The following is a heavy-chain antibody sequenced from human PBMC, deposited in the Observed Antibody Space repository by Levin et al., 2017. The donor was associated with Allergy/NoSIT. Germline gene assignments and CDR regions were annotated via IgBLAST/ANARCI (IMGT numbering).Heavy chain of an antibody. V-gene: IGHV4-38-2*01. Sequence: NPSETLSLTCAVSGYSISSGYYWGWIRQSPGKGLEWIATIYQSGSTYYNSSLRGRVTISIDTSKNQFSLTLTSVTAADTAVYFCARFGASRALSVAYYYYGMDVWGQGTTVTVS. J-gene: IGHJ6*02. CDR2: IYQSGST. CDR1: GYSISSGYY. CDR3: ARFGASRALSVAYYYYGMDV. D-gene: IGHD3-16*01.